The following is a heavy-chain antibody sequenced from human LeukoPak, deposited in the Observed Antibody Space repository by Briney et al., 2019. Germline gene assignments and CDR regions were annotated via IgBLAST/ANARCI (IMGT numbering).Heavy chain of an antibody. Sequence: GGSLRLSCAASGFTFSSYSMNWVRQAPGKGLEWVSSISSSSSYIYYADSVKGRFTISRDNAKNPLYLQMNSLRAEDTAVYYCARIKTDYDSSGYYYSDDAFDIWGRGTMVTVSS. CDR1: GFTFSSYS. CDR2: ISSSSSYI. D-gene: IGHD3-22*01. J-gene: IGHJ3*02. V-gene: IGHV3-21*01. CDR3: ARIKTDYDSSGYYYSDDAFDI.